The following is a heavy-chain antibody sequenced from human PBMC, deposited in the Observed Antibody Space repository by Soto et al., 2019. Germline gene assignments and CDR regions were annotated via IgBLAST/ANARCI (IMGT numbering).Heavy chain of an antibody. D-gene: IGHD3-16*01. J-gene: IGHJ4*02. V-gene: IGHV3-74*01. CDR3: ARGGLGTFLLDY. CDR2: INPDGTRT. CDR1: GFTFSSHW. Sequence: VQLVESGGGSVQPGGSLRLSCAASGFTFSSHWVHWVRQVPGKGLVWLSRINPDGTRTNYADSVKGRFVISRDNAENTVYLHMNSLRVEDSAAYYCARGGLGTFLLDYWGQGTLVSVSS.